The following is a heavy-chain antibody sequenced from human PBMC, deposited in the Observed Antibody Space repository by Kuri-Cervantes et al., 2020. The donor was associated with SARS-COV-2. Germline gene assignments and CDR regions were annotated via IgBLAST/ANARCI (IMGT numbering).Heavy chain of an antibody. CDR3: ARGDSSNDAFDI. J-gene: IGHJ3*02. V-gene: IGHV3-21*01. Sequence: GGSLRLSCAASGFTFSSYSMNWVRQAPGKGLEWVSSISSSSSYIYYADSVKGRFTISRDNAKNSLYLQMNSLRAEDTAVYYCARGDSSNDAFDIWGQGTKVTVSS. CDR2: ISSSSSYI. D-gene: IGHD6-6*01. CDR1: GFTFSSYS.